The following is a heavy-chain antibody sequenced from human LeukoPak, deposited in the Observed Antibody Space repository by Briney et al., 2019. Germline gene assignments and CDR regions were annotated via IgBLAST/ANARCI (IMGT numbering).Heavy chain of an antibody. CDR1: GFTFSSYA. D-gene: IGHD6-19*01. J-gene: IGHJ4*02. CDR2: ISGSGGST. Sequence: PGGSLRLSSAASGFTFSSYAMSWVRQAPGKGLEWVSAISGSGGSTYYADSVKGRFTISRDNSKNTLYLQMNSLRAEDTAVYYCAKDHGSGRGKDYWGQGTLVTVSS. CDR3: AKDHGSGRGKDY. V-gene: IGHV3-23*01.